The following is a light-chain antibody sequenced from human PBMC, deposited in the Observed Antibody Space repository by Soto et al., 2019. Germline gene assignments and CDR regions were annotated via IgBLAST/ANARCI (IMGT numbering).Light chain of an antibody. J-gene: IGKJ1*01. CDR3: QQYGSSRT. CDR2: GAS. V-gene: IGKV3-20*01. CDR1: QSISRNY. Sequence: LTQSPGTLSLSPGERATLSCRASQSISRNYLAWYQQKPGQAPRLLIYGASNRATGIPDRFRGSGSGTDFSLTITRLEPEDFAVYYCQQYGSSRTFGQGTKVDIK.